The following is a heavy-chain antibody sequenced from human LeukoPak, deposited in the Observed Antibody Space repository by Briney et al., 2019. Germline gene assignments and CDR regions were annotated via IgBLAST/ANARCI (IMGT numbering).Heavy chain of an antibody. CDR3: ARPRMVPAATEDFYFDY. J-gene: IGHJ4*02. CDR2: IIPIFGTA. CDR1: GGTFSSYA. D-gene: IGHD2-2*01. Sequence: SVKVSCKASGGTFSSYAISWVRQAPGQGLEWMGRIIPIFGTANYAQKFQGRVTIATDESTSTAYMELSSLRSEDTAVYYCARPRMVPAATEDFYFDYWGQGTLVTVSS. V-gene: IGHV1-69*05.